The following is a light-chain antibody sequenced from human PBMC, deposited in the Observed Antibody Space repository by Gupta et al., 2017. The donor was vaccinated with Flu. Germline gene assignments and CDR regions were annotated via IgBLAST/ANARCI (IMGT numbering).Light chain of an antibody. CDR3: SLYINGSADGI. Sequence: IAISCTGTSSAVGYLEYVSWYHQHPGRAPELMIWDVSRRPAGICDRVSGSKSGNTAFLTISGLQADDEDDYYCSLYINGSADGIFGAGTKVTVL. J-gene: IGLJ1*01. V-gene: IGLV2-14*04. CDR2: DVS. CDR1: SSAVGYLEY.